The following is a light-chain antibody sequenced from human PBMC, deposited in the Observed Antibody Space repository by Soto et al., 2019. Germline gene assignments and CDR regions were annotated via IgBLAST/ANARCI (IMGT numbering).Light chain of an antibody. Sequence: QSALTQPASVSGSPGQSITISCTGTSSDVGGYNFVSWYQQHPGKAPKLMIYEVSNRPSGVSNRFSGSKSGNTASLTISGLXAEDEADYYCSSYTSSSTSQVFGTGTKVTVL. J-gene: IGLJ1*01. CDR2: EVS. CDR3: SSYTSSSTSQV. CDR1: SSDVGGYNF. V-gene: IGLV2-14*01.